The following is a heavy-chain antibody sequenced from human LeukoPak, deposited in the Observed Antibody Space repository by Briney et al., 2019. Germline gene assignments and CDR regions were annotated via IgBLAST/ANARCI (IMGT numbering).Heavy chain of an antibody. CDR1: GFTFSSYW. V-gene: IGHV3-7*01. Sequence: GGSLRLSCAPSGFTFSSYWMTWVRQAPGKGLEWVGTINRDGSQKYYLDSVKGRFTVSRDNAKNSLYLQMNSLRAEDTAVYYCAELGITMIGGVWGKGTTVTISS. CDR2: INRDGSQK. D-gene: IGHD3-10*02. J-gene: IGHJ6*04. CDR3: AELGITMIGGV.